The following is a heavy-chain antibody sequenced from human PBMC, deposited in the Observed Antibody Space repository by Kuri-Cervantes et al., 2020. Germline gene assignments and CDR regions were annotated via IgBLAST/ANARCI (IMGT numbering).Heavy chain of an antibody. CDR2: ISWNSGSI. J-gene: IGHJ6*02. V-gene: IGHV3-9*01. CDR3: AKEAVSGTSYYYGMDV. CDR1: GFTFDDYA. D-gene: IGHD6-19*01. Sequence: GGSLRLSCAASGFTFDDYAMHWARQAPGKGLEWVSGISWNSGSIGYADSVKGRFTISRDNAKNSLYLQMNSLRAEDTALYYCAKEAVSGTSYYYGMDVWGQGTTVTVSS.